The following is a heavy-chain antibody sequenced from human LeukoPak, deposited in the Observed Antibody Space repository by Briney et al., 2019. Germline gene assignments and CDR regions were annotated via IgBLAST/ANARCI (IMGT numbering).Heavy chain of an antibody. CDR1: GFTFSSYA. CDR3: ANGWSPDY. D-gene: IGHD2-15*01. Sequence: GGSLRLSCAASGFTFSSYAMSWVRQAPGKGLEWVSAISGSGGSTYHADSVKGRFTIYRDNSKNTLYLQMNSLRAEDTAVYHCANGWSPDYWGRGTLVTVSS. J-gene: IGHJ4*02. V-gene: IGHV3-23*01. CDR2: ISGSGGST.